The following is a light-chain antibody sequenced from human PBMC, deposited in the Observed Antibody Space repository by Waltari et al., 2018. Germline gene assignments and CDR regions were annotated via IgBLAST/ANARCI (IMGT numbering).Light chain of an antibody. CDR1: QTVCSNY. CDR3: QQYGDSSYT. J-gene: IGKJ2*01. Sequence: EIVLTQSPGTLSLSPGERATLSCRASQTVCSNYLAWYQQKPGQAPRLLISGASSRATAVPDRFSGSGSGRDFTLTISRLEPEDFALYYCQQYGDSSYTFGQGTNLE. CDR2: GAS. V-gene: IGKV3-20*01.